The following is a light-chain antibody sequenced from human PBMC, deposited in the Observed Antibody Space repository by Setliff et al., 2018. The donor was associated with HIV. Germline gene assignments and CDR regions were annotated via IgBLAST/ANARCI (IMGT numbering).Light chain of an antibody. CDR3: SSYTNHGVLFV. CDR2: DVS. Sequence: QSALTQPASVSGSPGQSITISCTGTSSDVGRYKYVSWYQQHPGKAPKLMIFDVSNRASGVSNRFSGSKSGNTASLTISGLENEDEADYYCSSYTNHGVLFVFGTGTKAPS. J-gene: IGLJ1*01. CDR1: SSDVGRYKY. V-gene: IGLV2-14*03.